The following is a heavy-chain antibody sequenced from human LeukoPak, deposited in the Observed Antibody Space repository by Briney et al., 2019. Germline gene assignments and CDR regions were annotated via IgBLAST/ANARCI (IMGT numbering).Heavy chain of an antibody. J-gene: IGHJ4*02. CDR3: TTDKFSSGWYGGFDS. CDR2: IKSNSAGGAT. Sequence: GGSLRLSCAASGFTVSNAWMSWVRQAPGKGLEWVSRIKSNSAGGATDFAAPVEGRSTMSRDDSKNKLFLQMNSLKSEDTAVYYCTTDKFSSGWYGGFDSWGQGTLVTVSS. CDR1: GFTVSNAW. V-gene: IGHV3-15*01. D-gene: IGHD6-19*01.